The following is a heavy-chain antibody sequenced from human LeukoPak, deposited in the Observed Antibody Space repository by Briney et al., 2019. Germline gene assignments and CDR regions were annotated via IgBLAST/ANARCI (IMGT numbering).Heavy chain of an antibody. CDR1: GGSISSHY. Sequence: SETLSLTCTVSGGSISSHYWGWIRQPPGKGLEWIASIHSSGRTYYSPSLKSRVTISEDTSKNQFSLKLNFVTASDTAVYYCARHRTWVNQYGPYYALDMWGQGTMVTVSS. J-gene: IGHJ3*02. CDR3: ARHRTWVNQYGPYYALDM. CDR2: IHSSGRT. D-gene: IGHD3-10*01. V-gene: IGHV4-39*01.